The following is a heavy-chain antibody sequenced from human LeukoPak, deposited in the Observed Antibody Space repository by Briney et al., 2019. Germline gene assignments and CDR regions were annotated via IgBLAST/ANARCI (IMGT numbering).Heavy chain of an antibody. Sequence: ASVKVSCRASGGTFSSYAISWVRQAPGQGLEWMGRIIPILGIANYAQKFQGRVTITADKSTSTAYMELSSLRSEDTAVYYCARDRAEAGDYYYYGMDVWGQGTTVTVSS. J-gene: IGHJ6*02. CDR1: GGTFSSYA. CDR3: ARDRAEAGDYYYYGMDV. V-gene: IGHV1-69*04. D-gene: IGHD3-10*01. CDR2: IIPILGIA.